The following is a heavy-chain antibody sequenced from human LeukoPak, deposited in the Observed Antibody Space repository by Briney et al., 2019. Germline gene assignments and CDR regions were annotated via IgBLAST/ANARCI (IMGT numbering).Heavy chain of an antibody. Sequence: GGSLRLSCAASGFTFSSYAMSWVRQAPGKGLEWVAVISYDGSNKYYADSVKGRFTISRDNSKNTLYLQMNSLRAEDTAVYYCAKAYGAHGDYWGQGTLVTVSS. D-gene: IGHD4-17*01. V-gene: IGHV3-30*18. CDR3: AKAYGAHGDY. J-gene: IGHJ4*02. CDR1: GFTFSSYA. CDR2: ISYDGSNK.